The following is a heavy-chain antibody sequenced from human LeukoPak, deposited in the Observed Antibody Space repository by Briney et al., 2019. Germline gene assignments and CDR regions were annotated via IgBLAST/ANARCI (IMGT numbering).Heavy chain of an antibody. CDR1: LFSLSPWGGG. D-gene: IGHD3-10*01. CDR2: IYRDDNK. V-gene: IGHV2-5*05. CDR3: AHWSYYGSGSFPSLRRVFDI. J-gene: IGHJ3*02. Sequence: SGPTLVNPSQTLTQPFTFSLFSLSPWGGGGGWIRHHPGMALGWLPLIYRDDNKRYGPSLKSRLTITKDTSKNQVVLTMTNMDPVDTATYYCAHWSYYGSGSFPSLRRVFDIWGQGTMVTVSS.